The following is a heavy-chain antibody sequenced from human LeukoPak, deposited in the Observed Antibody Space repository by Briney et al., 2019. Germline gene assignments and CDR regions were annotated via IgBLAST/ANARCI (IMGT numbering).Heavy chain of an antibody. CDR3: TTEGYLRSGGGWES. CDR2: ISYDGSNK. J-gene: IGHJ5*02. CDR1: GFTFSSYA. Sequence: GGSLRLSCAASGFTFSSYAMHWVRQAPGKGLEWVAVISYDGSNKYYADPVKGRFTISRDNSKNTLYLQMNSLRAEDTAVYYCTTEGYLRSGGGWESWDQGTLVTVSS. D-gene: IGHD1-26*01. V-gene: IGHV3-30-3*01.